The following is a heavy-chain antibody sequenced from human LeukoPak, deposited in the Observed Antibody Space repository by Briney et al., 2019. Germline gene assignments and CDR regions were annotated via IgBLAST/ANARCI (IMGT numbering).Heavy chain of an antibody. V-gene: IGHV4-4*07. J-gene: IGHJ4*02. CDR3: AIGLYSSGWFVFVY. D-gene: IGHD6-19*01. Sequence: SETLSLTCTVSGGSISSYYWSWIRQPAGRGLEWIGRIYTSGSTNYNPSLKSRVTMSVDTSKDQFSLKLSSVTAAASVVDYWAIGLYSSGWFVFVYWGQGTLVTVSS. CDR2: IYTSGST. CDR1: GGSISSYY.